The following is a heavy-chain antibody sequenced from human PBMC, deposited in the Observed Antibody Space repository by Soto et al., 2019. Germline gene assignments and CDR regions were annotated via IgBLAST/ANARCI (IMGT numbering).Heavy chain of an antibody. CDR3: ARGAAGDFDY. CDR2: ISGYKDNT. J-gene: IGHJ4*02. CDR1: GYNFTSYG. V-gene: IGHV1-18*01. Sequence: QVQLVQSGAEVKTPGASLKVSCKTSGYNFTSYGITWVRQAPGQGLEWMGWISGYKDNTNYAQNLQGRVTMTTDTPTSTAYLELRSLRLDDTAVYYCARGAAGDFDYWGQGTLVTVSS. D-gene: IGHD6-25*01.